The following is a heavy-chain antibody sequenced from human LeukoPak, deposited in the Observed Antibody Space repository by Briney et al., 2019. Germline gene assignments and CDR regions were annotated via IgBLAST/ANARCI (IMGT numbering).Heavy chain of an antibody. CDR1: GFTFTSSA. V-gene: IGHV1-58*01. J-gene: IGHJ4*02. CDR3: ARDLIIAAAGTEAP. D-gene: IGHD6-13*01. CDR2: IVVGSGNT. Sequence: SVKVSCKASGFTFTSSAVQWVRQARGQGLEWIGWIVVGSGNTNYAQKFQERVTINRDMSTSTAYMELSSLRSEDTAVYYCARDLIIAAAGTEAPWGQGTLVTVSP.